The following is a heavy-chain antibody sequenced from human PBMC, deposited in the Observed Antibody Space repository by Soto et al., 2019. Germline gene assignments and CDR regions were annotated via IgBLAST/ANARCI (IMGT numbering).Heavy chain of an antibody. CDR3: AHVETAMAFDY. CDR2: IYWDDDK. CDR1: GFSLSTSGVG. Sequence: QITLKESGPTLVKPTQTLTLTCTFSGFSLSTSGVGVGWIRQPPGKALEWLALIYWDDDKRYSPSLKSRLTITKDTSKNQVVLKMDIRDPVDTATYLCAHVETAMAFDYWGQGTLVTVSS. V-gene: IGHV2-5*02. D-gene: IGHD5-18*01. J-gene: IGHJ4*02.